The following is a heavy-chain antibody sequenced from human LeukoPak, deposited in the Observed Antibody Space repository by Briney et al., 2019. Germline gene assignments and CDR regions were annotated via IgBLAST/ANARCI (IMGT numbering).Heavy chain of an antibody. Sequence: ASVKVSCKASGFTFTTFGFTWVRQAPGQGLEWIGWISGYNGDTNYAQNFPGRVTMTTDTSTGTAYMELTSLRSDDTAIYYCARVTMIVLSMNPPDNWFDPWGQGTLVTVSS. J-gene: IGHJ5*02. CDR2: ISGYNGDT. CDR1: GFTFTTFG. D-gene: IGHD3-22*01. CDR3: ARVTMIVLSMNPPDNWFDP. V-gene: IGHV1-18*01.